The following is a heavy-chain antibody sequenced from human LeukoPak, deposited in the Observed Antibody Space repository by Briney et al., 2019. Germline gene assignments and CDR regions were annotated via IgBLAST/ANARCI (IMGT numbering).Heavy chain of an antibody. J-gene: IGHJ3*02. V-gene: IGHV3-30*18. CDR1: GFTFSSYG. CDR2: ISYDGSNK. Sequence: GGSLRLSCAASGFTFSSYGMHWVRQAPGKGLEWVAVISYDGSNKYYADSVKGRFTISRDNSKNTLYLQMNSLRAEDTAVYYCANGNYYDSSGYYYALDAFDIWGQGTMVTVSS. CDR3: ANGNYYDSSGYYYALDAFDI. D-gene: IGHD3-22*01.